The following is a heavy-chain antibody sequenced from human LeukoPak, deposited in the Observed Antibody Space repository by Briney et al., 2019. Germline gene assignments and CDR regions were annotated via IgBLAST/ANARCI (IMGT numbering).Heavy chain of an antibody. CDR1: GGSFSGHY. J-gene: IGHJ5*02. D-gene: IGHD6-19*01. V-gene: IGHV4-34*01. Sequence: PSETLSLTCAVYGGSFSGHYWSWIRQPPGKGLEWIGEINHSGSTNYNPSLKSRVTISVDTSKNQFSLKLSSVTAADTAVYYCARKVAAVNWFDPWGQGTLVTVSS. CDR2: INHSGST. CDR3: ARKVAAVNWFDP.